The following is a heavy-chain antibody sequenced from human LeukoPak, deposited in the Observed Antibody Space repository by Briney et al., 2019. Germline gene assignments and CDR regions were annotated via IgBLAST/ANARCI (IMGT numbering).Heavy chain of an antibody. CDR3: ANRYCSGGSCYFDN. J-gene: IGHJ4*02. CDR2: ITASSGNT. Sequence: GGSLRLSCAASGFTFSSYSMNWVRQAPGKGLEWVSSITASSGNTFYADSVKGRFTISRENSKNTLYLQMNSLRPEDTAIYYCANRYCSGGSCYFDNWGQGTLVTVSS. V-gene: IGHV3-23*01. D-gene: IGHD2-15*01. CDR1: GFTFSSYS.